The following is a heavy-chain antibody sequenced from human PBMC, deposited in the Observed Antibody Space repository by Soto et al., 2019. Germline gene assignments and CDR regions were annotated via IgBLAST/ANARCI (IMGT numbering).Heavy chain of an antibody. CDR3: LDV. V-gene: IGHV4-61*08. CDR2: IYYSGNT. Sequence: SETLSLTCTVSGDSVTSGDYYWSWVRQPPGKGLEWIGYIYYSGNTNHSPSLKSRVAISLDTSNNQFSLKLSSVTAADTAVYFGLDVWGQGTTVTVSS. CDR1: GDSVTSGDYY. J-gene: IGHJ6*02.